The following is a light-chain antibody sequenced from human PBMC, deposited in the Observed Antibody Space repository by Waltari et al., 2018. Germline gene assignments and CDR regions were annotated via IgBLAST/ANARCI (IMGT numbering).Light chain of an antibody. J-gene: IGLJ2*01. CDR1: SSDVGGYNY. V-gene: IGLV2-14*03. CDR2: DVS. Sequence: QSALTQPASVSGSPGQSITISCTGTSSDVGGYNYVSWYQKHPGKAPKLLIYDVSNRPSGVSNRFAASKSGNTAPRFISGLQAEDEADYYCSSYTSSTTLLLIFGGGTKLTVL. CDR3: SSYTSSTTLLLI.